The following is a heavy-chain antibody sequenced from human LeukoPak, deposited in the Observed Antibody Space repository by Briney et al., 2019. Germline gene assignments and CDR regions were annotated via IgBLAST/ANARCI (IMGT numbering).Heavy chain of an antibody. CDR3: ARDTGYFDY. D-gene: IGHD4-17*01. V-gene: IGHV3-33*01. CDR2: IWYDGSNK. J-gene: IGHJ4*02. CDR1: GFTFSSYG. Sequence: GRSQRLSCAASGFTFSSYGMHWVRQAPGKGLEWVAVIWYDGSNKYYADSVKGRFTISRDNSKNTLYLQMNSLRAEDTAVYYCARDTGYFDYWGQGTLVTVSS.